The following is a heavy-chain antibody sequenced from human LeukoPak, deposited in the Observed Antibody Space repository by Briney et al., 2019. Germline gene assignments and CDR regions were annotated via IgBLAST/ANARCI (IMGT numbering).Heavy chain of an antibody. CDR3: ARDPTYYDILTGYGHAFDI. J-gene: IGHJ3*02. CDR2: INAGNGNT. V-gene: IGHV1-3*01. CDR1: GYTFTSYA. Sequence: ASVKVSCKVSGYTFTSYAMHWVRQAPGQGLEWLGWINAGNGNTKYSQKFQGRVTITRDTSVSTAYMGLSSLRSEDTAVYYCARDPTYYDILTGYGHAFDIWGQGTMVTVSS. D-gene: IGHD3-9*01.